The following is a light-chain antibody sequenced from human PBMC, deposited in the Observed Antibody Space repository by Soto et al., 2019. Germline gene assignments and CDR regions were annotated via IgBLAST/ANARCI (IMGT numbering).Light chain of an antibody. V-gene: IGLV2-14*01. J-gene: IGLJ1*01. Sequence: QSVLTQPASVSGSLGQSITLSCTGSGGDIGAYNYVSWYQQHPGKAPKLIVYGVTHRPSGVSSLFSASKSAYTASLTISALQAEDEADYYCSSFTTTCFYVFGPGTKLTVL. CDR2: GVT. CDR1: GGDIGAYNY. CDR3: SSFTTTCFYV.